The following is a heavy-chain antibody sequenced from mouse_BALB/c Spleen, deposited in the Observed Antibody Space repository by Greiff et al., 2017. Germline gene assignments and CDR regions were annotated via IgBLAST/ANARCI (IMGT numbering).Heavy chain of an antibody. Sequence: VQLQQSGPELMKPGASVKISCKASGYSFTSYYMHWVKQSHGKSLEWIGYIDPFNGGTSYNQKFKGKATLTVDKSSSTAYMHLSSLTSEDSAVYYCARGKYYAMDYWGQGTSVTVSS. CDR2: IDPFNGGT. CDR1: GYSFTSYY. V-gene: IGHV1S135*01. CDR3: ARGKYYAMDY. J-gene: IGHJ4*01.